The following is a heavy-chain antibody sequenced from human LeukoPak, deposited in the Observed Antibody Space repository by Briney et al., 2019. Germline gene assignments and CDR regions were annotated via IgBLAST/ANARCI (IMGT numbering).Heavy chain of an antibody. D-gene: IGHD3-3*01. Sequence: SETLSLTCNVYGGSFSGYYWSWIRQPPGKGLGWIGEINHSGSTNYNPSLKSRVTISVDTSKNQFSLKLSSVTAADSAVYNCARGGKRFLGPRYYFDYWGQGTLVTVSS. V-gene: IGHV4-34*01. CDR2: INHSGST. CDR1: GGSFSGYY. J-gene: IGHJ4*02. CDR3: ARGGKRFLGPRYYFDY.